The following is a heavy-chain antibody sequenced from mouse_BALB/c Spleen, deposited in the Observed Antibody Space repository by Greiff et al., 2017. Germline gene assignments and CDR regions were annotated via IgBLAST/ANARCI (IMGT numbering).Heavy chain of an antibody. D-gene: IGHD2-14*01. V-gene: IGHV5-17*02. CDR3: ASHRYAAY. Sequence: EVKLVESGGGLVQPGGSRKLSCAASGFTFSSFGMHWVRQAPEKGLEWVAYISSGSSTIYYADTVKGRFTISRDNAKNTLYLQMSSLKSEDTAMYYCASHRYAAYWGQGTLVTVSA. CDR1: GFTFSSFG. J-gene: IGHJ3*01. CDR2: ISSGSSTI.